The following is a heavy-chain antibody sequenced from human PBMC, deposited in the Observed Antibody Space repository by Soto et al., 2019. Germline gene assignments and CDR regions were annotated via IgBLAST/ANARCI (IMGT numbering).Heavy chain of an antibody. Sequence: PSETLSLTCGVFGYSISSGYYWGWIRQPPGKGLEWIGSVYHSGTTYYNPSLKSRVTISLDTSKNQFSLRLTSVTAADTAMYFCTRSLYSSSWYAGSWGQGTLVTVSS. J-gene: IGHJ4*02. CDR3: TRSLYSSSWYAGS. CDR1: GYSISSGYY. V-gene: IGHV4-38-2*01. CDR2: VYHSGTT. D-gene: IGHD6-13*01.